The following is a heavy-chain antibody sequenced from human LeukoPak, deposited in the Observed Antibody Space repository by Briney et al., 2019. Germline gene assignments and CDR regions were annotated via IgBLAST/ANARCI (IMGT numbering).Heavy chain of an antibody. V-gene: IGHV3-7*01. CDR3: ARDLVAPTYYYDSSGYYTSPFDY. CDR2: IKQDGSEK. J-gene: IGHJ4*02. CDR1: GFTFSSYW. Sequence: GGSLRLSCAASGFTFSSYWMSWVRQAPGKGLEWVANIKQDGSEKYYVDSVKGRFTISRDNAKNSLYLQMNSLRAEDTAVYYCARDLVAPTYYYDSSGYYTSPFDYWGQGTLVTVSS. D-gene: IGHD3-22*01.